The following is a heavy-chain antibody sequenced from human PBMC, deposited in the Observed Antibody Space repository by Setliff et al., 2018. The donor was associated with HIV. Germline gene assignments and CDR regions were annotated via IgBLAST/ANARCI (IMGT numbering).Heavy chain of an antibody. CDR2: IYTSGST. CDR1: GGSISSGSYC. CDR3: ARGATREFIVGATIFDY. J-gene: IGHJ4*02. Sequence: SETLSLTCTVSGGSISSGSYCWSWIRQPAGKGLEWIGHIYTSGSTNYNPSLKSRVTISVDTSKNQFSLKLSSVTAADTAVYYCARGATREFIVGATIFDYWGQGTLVTVSS. V-gene: IGHV4-61*09. D-gene: IGHD1-26*01.